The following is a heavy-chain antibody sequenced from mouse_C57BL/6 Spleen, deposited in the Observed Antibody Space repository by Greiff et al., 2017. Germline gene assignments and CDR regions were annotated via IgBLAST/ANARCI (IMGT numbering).Heavy chain of an antibody. D-gene: IGHD4-1*01. CDR2: IRNKANGYTT. J-gene: IGHJ4*01. CDR1: GFTFTDYY. Sequence: EVQRVESGGGLVQPGGSLSLSCAASGFTFTDYYMSWVRQPPGKALEWLGFIRNKANGYTTEYSASVKGRFTISRDNSQSILYLQMNALRAEDSATYYCARYIFSGTGAMGYWGQGTSVTVSS. CDR3: ARYIFSGTGAMGY. V-gene: IGHV7-3*01.